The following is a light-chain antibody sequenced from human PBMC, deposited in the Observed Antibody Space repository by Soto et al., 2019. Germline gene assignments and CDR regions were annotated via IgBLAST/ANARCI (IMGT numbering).Light chain of an antibody. Sequence: EIVLTQSPATLSLSPGERATLSCRASQSVSSYLAWYQQKPGQAPRLLIYDASNRATGIPARFSGSGSGTDFTLTISSLXPXXXXVXXXXXXXXLLTXGGGTKVEIK. J-gene: IGKJ4*01. CDR3: XXXXXLLT. V-gene: IGKV3-11*01. CDR1: QSVSSY. CDR2: DAS.